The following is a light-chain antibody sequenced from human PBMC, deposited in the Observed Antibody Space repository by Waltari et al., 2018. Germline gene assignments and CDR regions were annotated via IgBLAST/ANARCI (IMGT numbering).Light chain of an antibody. CDR1: SSDVGNYNL. CDR3: CSYAGSYTWV. J-gene: IGLJ3*02. Sequence: QSALTQPASVSGSPGQSITLSSTVTSSDVGNYNLIPWYQQFPGKAPKVMIYDDNRRPSGVSDRFSGSKSGNTASLTISGVQAEDEADYYCCSYAGSYTWVFGGGTKLTVL. V-gene: IGLV2-23*01. CDR2: DDN.